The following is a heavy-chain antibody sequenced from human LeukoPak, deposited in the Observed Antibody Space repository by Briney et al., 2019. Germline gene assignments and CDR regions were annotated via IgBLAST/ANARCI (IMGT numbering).Heavy chain of an antibody. D-gene: IGHD5-18*01. J-gene: IGHJ4*02. CDR2: MYFGGSS. Sequence: PSETLSLTCTVSGGSISSYYWSWIRQPPGKGLEWIGYMYFGGSSNYNPSLKSRVTISVDTSKNQLSPNLNSVTAADTAVYYCTRASRGYSYGFAEYWGQGTLVTVSS. CDR3: TRASRGYSYGFAEY. V-gene: IGHV4-59*01. CDR1: GGSISSYY.